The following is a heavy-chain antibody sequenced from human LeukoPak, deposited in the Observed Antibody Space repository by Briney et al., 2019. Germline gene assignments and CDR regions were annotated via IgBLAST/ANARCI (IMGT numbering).Heavy chain of an antibody. CDR1: GFTFSSYA. D-gene: IGHD3-22*01. V-gene: IGHV3-30*04. CDR2: ISCGGSNK. CDR3: ARDVDRSGYYYFGS. J-gene: IGHJ4*02. Sequence: GGSLRLSCAASGFTFSSYAMHWVRQAPGKGLEGVAVISCGGSNKYYADSVKGRFTICRDKSKKTLYLQIHSLRDEDTAVYYCARDVDRSGYYYFGSWGQGTLVTVSS.